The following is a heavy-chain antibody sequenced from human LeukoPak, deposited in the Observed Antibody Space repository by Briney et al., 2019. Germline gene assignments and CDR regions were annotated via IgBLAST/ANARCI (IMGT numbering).Heavy chain of an antibody. D-gene: IGHD2/OR15-2a*01. J-gene: IGHJ6*03. CDR3: ARVSYYYYMDV. CDR2: IYHSGST. CDR1: GYSISSGYY. Sequence: SETLSLTCAVSGYSISSGYYWGWIRQPPGKGLEWIGIIYHSGSTYYNPSLTSRVTISVDTSKSQFSLKLSSVTAADTAVYYCARVSYYYYMDVWGKGTTVTVSS. V-gene: IGHV4-38-2*01.